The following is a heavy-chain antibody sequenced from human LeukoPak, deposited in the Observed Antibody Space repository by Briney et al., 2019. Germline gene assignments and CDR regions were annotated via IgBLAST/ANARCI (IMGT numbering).Heavy chain of an antibody. CDR3: ARSTTTGDYFDS. V-gene: IGHV4-39*02. CDR2: IYYSGNT. CDR1: GDSISSSSSY. D-gene: IGHD1-1*01. Sequence: SETLSLTCTVSGDSISSSSSYWGWIRQPPGKGLEWIGSIYYSGNTYYNTSLKSRVTISVDTSKNHFSLKLTSVTGADTAVYYCARSTTTGDYFDSWGQGTLVTVSS. J-gene: IGHJ4*02.